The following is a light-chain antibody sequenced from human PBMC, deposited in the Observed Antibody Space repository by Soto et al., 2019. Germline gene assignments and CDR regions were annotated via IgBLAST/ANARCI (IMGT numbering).Light chain of an antibody. J-gene: IGKJ1*01. Sequence: EIVMTQSPAPLSVSPGERATLSCRASQSVSSNLAWYQQKPGQAPRLLIYAASTRATGIPARFSGSGSGTEFTLTISSLQSEDFAVYYCQQYNNWPVFGQGTKVDI. CDR3: QQYNNWPV. CDR2: AAS. CDR1: QSVSSN. V-gene: IGKV3-15*01.